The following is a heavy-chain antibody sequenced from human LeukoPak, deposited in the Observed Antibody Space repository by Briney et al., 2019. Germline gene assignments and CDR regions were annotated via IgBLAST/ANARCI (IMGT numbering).Heavy chain of an antibody. CDR1: GITFSNYG. CDR2: ISSNGGST. D-gene: IGHD6-19*01. Sequence: GGSLRLSCAVSGITFSNYGMKWVRQAPGKRLEFVSYISSNGGSTYYANSVEGRFTISRDNSNNTLYLQMGGLRHEDTAVFYCARISAGGAVAEWGQGTLVTVSS. V-gene: IGHV3-64*01. J-gene: IGHJ4*02. CDR3: ARISAGGAVAE.